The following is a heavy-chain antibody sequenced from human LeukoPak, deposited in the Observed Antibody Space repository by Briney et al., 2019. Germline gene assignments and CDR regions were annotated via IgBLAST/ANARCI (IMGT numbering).Heavy chain of an antibody. CDR1: GFTFSRYW. CDR3: ARGGVLH. Sequence: PGGSLRLSCAASGFTFSRYWMNWVRQAAGKGLEWVASIKQDGSEKYYVDSVKGRFTISRDNAKNSVSLQMNSLRSEDTAVYYCARGGVLHWGQGTLVTVSS. V-gene: IGHV3-7*01. J-gene: IGHJ4*02. D-gene: IGHD3-16*01. CDR2: IKQDGSEK.